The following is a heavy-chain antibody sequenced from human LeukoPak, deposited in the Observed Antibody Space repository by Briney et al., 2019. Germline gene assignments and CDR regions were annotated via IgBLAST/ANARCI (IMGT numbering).Heavy chain of an antibody. D-gene: IGHD6-13*01. Sequence: SQTLSLTCAISGDSVSSNSAAWNWIRQSPSRGLEWLGRTYYRSKWYNDYAVSVKSRITINPDTSKNQFSLQLNSVTPEDTAVYYCARWAAAAGTSHTYYYYMDVWGKGTTVTVSS. CDR1: GDSVSSNSAA. CDR2: TYYRSKWYN. J-gene: IGHJ6*03. V-gene: IGHV6-1*01. CDR3: ARWAAAAGTSHTYYYYMDV.